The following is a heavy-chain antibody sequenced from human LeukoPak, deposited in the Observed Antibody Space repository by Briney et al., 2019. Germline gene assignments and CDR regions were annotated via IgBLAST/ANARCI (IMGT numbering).Heavy chain of an antibody. J-gene: IGHJ5*02. Sequence: GGSLRLSCAASGFTFGSYWMSWVRQAPGKGLEWVANIKQDGSEKYYVDSVKGRFTISRDNAKNPLYLQMNSLRAEDTAVYYCARETGDFWSGYYTLRWFDPWGQGTLVTVSS. V-gene: IGHV3-7*01. CDR1: GFTFGSYW. D-gene: IGHD3-3*01. CDR3: ARETGDFWSGYYTLRWFDP. CDR2: IKQDGSEK.